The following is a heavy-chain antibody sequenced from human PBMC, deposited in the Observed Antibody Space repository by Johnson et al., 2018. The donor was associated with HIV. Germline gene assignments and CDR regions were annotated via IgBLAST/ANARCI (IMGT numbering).Heavy chain of an antibody. CDR3: ARDGSGSSPVDAFDI. J-gene: IGHJ3*02. V-gene: IGHV3-33*08. Sequence: QVQLVESGGGLVQPGGSLRLSCAASGFTFSTYGMHWVRQAPGKGLEWVAVMWYDGSNKYYADSVKGRFTISRDNAKNSLYLQMNSLRAEGTAVYYCARDGSGSSPVDAFDIWGQGTMVTVSS. D-gene: IGHD1-26*01. CDR2: MWYDGSNK. CDR1: GFTFSTYG.